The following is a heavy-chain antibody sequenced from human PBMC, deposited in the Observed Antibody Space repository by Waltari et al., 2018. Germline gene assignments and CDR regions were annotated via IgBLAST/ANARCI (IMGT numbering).Heavy chain of an antibody. J-gene: IGHJ3*02. Sequence: QVQLVQSGAEVKKPGSSVKVSCKASGGTFSSYAISWVRQAPGQGLEWMGRIIPILGIANDAQKFQGRVTITADEATSTAYMELSSLRSEDTAVYYGARRGIRGSYSRRAFDIWGQGTMVTVSS. CDR3: ARRGIRGSYSRRAFDI. D-gene: IGHD1-26*01. V-gene: IGHV1-69*04. CDR1: GGTFSSYA. CDR2: IIPILGIA.